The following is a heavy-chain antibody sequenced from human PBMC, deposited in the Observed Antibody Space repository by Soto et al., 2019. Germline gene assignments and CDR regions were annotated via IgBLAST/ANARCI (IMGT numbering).Heavy chain of an antibody. J-gene: IGHJ4*02. CDR1: GFTFSSYA. D-gene: IGHD6-19*01. Sequence: LRLSCAASGFTFSSYAMSWVRQAPGKGLEWVSAISGSGGSTYYADSVKGRFTISRDNSKNTLYLQMNSLRAEDTAVYYCAKSHSSGWYYFDYWGQGTLVTVSS. CDR3: AKSHSSGWYYFDY. V-gene: IGHV3-23*01. CDR2: ISGSGGST.